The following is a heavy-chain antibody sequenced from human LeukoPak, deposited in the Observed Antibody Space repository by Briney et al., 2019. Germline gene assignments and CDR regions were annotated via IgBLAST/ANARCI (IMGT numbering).Heavy chain of an antibody. D-gene: IGHD3-16*02. J-gene: IGHJ4*02. CDR1: GGSFSGYY. V-gene: IGHV4-34*01. Sequence: SETLSITCAVYGGSFSGYYWSWIRQPPGKGLEWIGEINHSGSTNYNPSLKSRVTISVDTSKNQFSLKLSSVTAADTAVYYCARGDLSDFEYWGQGTLVTVSS. CDR2: INHSGST. CDR3: ARGDLSDFEY.